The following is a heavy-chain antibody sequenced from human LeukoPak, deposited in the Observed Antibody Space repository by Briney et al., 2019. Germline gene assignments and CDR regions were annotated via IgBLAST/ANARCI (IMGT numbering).Heavy chain of an antibody. CDR2: ISSGGGYT. D-gene: IGHD3-10*01. J-gene: IGHJ3*02. CDR3: AKDSRPYYYGSGSYATDAFDI. V-gene: IGHV3-23*01. CDR1: GFTFSSYG. Sequence: PGGSLRLSCVASGFTFSSYGMNWVRQAPGKGLEWVSGISSGGGYTYYTDSVKGRFTISRDNSKNTLYLQMNSLRAEDTAVYYCAKDSRPYYYGSGSYATDAFDIWGQGTMVTVSS.